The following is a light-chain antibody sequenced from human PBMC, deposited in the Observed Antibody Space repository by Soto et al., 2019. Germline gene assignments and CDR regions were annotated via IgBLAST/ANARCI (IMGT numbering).Light chain of an antibody. CDR1: QTISTW. CDR3: QPYNSYL. J-gene: IGKJ1*01. CDR2: DAS. V-gene: IGKV1-5*01. Sequence: DLQVTQSPPTLSASVGARVTITCRASQTISTWMAWYQQKPGKAPKLLMIYDASSLESGVPSRFSGSGSGKEFTLTISSRQPDDFATYYCQPYNSYLFGQGTKV.